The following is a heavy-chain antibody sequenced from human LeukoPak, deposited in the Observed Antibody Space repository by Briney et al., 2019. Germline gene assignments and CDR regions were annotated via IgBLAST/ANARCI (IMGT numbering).Heavy chain of an antibody. J-gene: IGHJ5*02. CDR2: ITSISSTI. V-gene: IGHV3-48*04. Sequence: PGGCLRLSCAAAGFTFNIYSMNWVRQAPGEGLEWVSFITSISSTIFYADSVKGRLTVSRDNAKNSLYLQMDSLRAADTAVYYCARATWTQLHDWFDPWGQGTLVTVSS. D-gene: IGHD5-18*01. CDR3: ARATWTQLHDWFDP. CDR1: GFTFNIYS.